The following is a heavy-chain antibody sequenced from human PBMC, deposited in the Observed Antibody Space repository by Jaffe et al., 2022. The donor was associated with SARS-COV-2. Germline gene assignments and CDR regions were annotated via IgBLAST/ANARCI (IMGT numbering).Heavy chain of an antibody. D-gene: IGHD3-3*01. CDR2: ISYDGSNK. Sequence: QVQLVESGGGVVQPGRSLRLSCAASGFTFSSYGMHWVRQAPGKGLEWVAVISYDGSNKYYADSVKGRFTISRDNSKNTLYLQMNSLRAEDTAVYYCAKDYDFWSGYYPHYGMDVWGQGTTVTVSS. J-gene: IGHJ6*02. CDR1: GFTFSSYG. CDR3: AKDYDFWSGYYPHYGMDV. V-gene: IGHV3-30*18.